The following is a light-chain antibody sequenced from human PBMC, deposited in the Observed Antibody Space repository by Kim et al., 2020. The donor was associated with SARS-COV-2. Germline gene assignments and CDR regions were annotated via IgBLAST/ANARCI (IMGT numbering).Light chain of an antibody. J-gene: IGKJ2*01. Sequence: EIVLTQSPGTLSLSPGESATLSCRASESVINDYMAWYQQKPGQAPRLLIYGKSSRATGIPDRFSGSGSGTDFTLTISRLEPEDFGVYYCQQYGSSPRTFGQGTKLEI. CDR3: QQYGSSPRT. CDR2: GKS. V-gene: IGKV3-20*01. CDR1: ESVINDY.